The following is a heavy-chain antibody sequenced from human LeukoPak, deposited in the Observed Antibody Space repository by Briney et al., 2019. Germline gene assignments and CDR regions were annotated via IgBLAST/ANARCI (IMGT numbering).Heavy chain of an antibody. V-gene: IGHV4-4*09. CDR1: GGSFCGYY. J-gene: IGHJ5*02. Sequence: SETLSLTSAVSGGSFCGYYWSCIPQPPRKGLWWSGYIHTSVGTTYNPSLQSRVTTSIDTFKKQLSLKLTSVTAADTAVYYCARHAACGTTSGSISAASNWFDPWGQGTLVTVSS. CDR3: ARHAACGTTSGSISAASNWFDP. D-gene: IGHD2-2*01. CDR2: IHTSVGT.